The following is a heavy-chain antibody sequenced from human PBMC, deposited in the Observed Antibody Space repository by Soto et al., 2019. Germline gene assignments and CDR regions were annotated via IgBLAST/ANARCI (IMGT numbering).Heavy chain of an antibody. V-gene: IGHV4-39*01. J-gene: IGHJ4*02. CDR3: ARRDYIKYPRAGQDLDV. D-gene: IGHD4-4*01. Sequence: APETLSLTYTVSGGSISSVDYYWVWIRQPPGKGLEWIGNIYYTGSTYYNSSLKSRVTISVDTSKNQFFLEVSSVTAADTALYYCARRDYIKYPRAGQDLDVWGQGTLVTVS. CDR1: GGSISSVDYY. CDR2: IYYTGST.